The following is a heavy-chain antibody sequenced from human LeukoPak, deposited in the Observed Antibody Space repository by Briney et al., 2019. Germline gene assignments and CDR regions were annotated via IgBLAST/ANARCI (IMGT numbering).Heavy chain of an antibody. CDR2: INPNSGGT. CDR3: ARAEDIVVVPAAMGWFDP. V-gene: IGHV1-2*02. J-gene: IGHJ5*02. Sequence: ASVKVSCKASGYTFTSYGISWVRQAPGQGLEWMGWINPNSGGTNYAQKFQGRVTMTRDRSISTAYMELSRLRSDDTAVYYCARAEDIVVVPAAMGWFDPWGQGTLVTVSS. D-gene: IGHD2-2*01. CDR1: GYTFTSYG.